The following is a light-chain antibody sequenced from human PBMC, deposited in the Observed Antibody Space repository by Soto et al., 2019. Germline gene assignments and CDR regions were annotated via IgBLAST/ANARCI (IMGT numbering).Light chain of an antibody. Sequence: EIVLTQFPGTLSLSPGERATLSCRASETIGYNYLAWYQQQPGLAPTLLIYDASTRAPGIPDRFSGSGSVTYFTLTISRVEPGDFALYYCQQYDTSYTFGPGTKLEI. CDR2: DAS. CDR3: QQYDTSYT. V-gene: IGKV3-20*01. CDR1: ETIGYNY. J-gene: IGKJ2*01.